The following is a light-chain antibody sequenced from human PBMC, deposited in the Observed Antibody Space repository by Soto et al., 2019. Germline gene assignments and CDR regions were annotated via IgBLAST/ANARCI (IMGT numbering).Light chain of an antibody. V-gene: IGKV3-11*01. Sequence: EIVLTQSPATLSLSPGERATLSCRASQSVVNYLAWYEQKPGQAPRLLIYDASNRAAGIPGRFSDSGSGTDFTPTISSLEPEDFAVYYCQQRNFWPITFGQGTRLETK. CDR2: DAS. J-gene: IGKJ5*01. CDR1: QSVVNY. CDR3: QQRNFWPIT.